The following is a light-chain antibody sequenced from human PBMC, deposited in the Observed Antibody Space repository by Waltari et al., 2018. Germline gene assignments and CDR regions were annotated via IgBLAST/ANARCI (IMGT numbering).Light chain of an antibody. V-gene: IGLV1-44*01. CDR1: GFNMGSNS. J-gene: IGLJ2*01. CDR3: AAWDDRLKGVV. Sequence: QSVLTQPPSASGTPGQRVTISCSGSGFNMGSNSVSWYQQLPGSAPKLLIYSNAQRPVGVPDRISASKSGTAASLAISGLQFADEALYYCAAWDDRLKGVVFGGGTKVTVL. CDR2: SNA.